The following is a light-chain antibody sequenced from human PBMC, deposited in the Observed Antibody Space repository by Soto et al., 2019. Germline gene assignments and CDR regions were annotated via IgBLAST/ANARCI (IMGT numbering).Light chain of an antibody. J-gene: IGKJ5*01. CDR2: DAS. V-gene: IGKV3-20*01. CDR1: QTVRNNY. CDR3: QQYSTSPIT. Sequence: EFVLTQSPGTPSLSPGERAPLSCRASQTVRNNYLAWYQQKPGQAPRLLIYDASSRATGIPDRFSGGGSGTEFTLTISRLEPEDFALYYCQQYSTSPITFGQGTRLEIK.